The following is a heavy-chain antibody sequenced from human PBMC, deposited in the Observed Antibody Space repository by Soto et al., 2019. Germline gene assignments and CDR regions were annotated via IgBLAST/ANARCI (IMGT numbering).Heavy chain of an antibody. CDR2: IKSKTDGGTT. Sequence: GGSLRLSCAASGFTFSNAWMNWVRQAPGKGLEWVGRIKSKTDGGTTDYAAPGKGRFTISRVESKTTLYLQMHSLKTEDTAVYYCTTDPGLNGRYSGSYYDYYYYGMDVWGQGTTVTVSS. J-gene: IGHJ6*02. CDR3: TTDPGLNGRYSGSYYDYYYYGMDV. D-gene: IGHD1-26*01. CDR1: GFTFSNAW. V-gene: IGHV3-15*07.